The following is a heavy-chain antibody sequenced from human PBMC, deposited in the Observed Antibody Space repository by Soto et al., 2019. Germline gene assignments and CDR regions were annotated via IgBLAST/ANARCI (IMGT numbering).Heavy chain of an antibody. Sequence: SETLSLTCTVSGGSISSYYWSWIRQPPGKGLEWIGYIYYSGSTNYNPSLKSRVTISVDTSKNQFSLKLSSVTAADTAVYYCARHGITIVGVVTNAFDIWGQGTMVTVSS. D-gene: IGHD3-3*01. CDR3: ARHGITIVGVVTNAFDI. CDR2: IYYSGST. V-gene: IGHV4-59*08. CDR1: GGSISSYY. J-gene: IGHJ3*02.